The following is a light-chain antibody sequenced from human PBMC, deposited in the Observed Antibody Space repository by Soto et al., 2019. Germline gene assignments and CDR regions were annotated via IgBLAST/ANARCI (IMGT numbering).Light chain of an antibody. CDR3: CSYAGSYTDV. V-gene: IGLV2-11*01. J-gene: IGLJ1*01. CDR2: DVS. Sequence: QSALTQPRSVCGSPGQSVTISCTGTSSDVGGYNYVSWYQQHPGKAPKLMIYDVSKRPSGVTDRFSGSKSGNTASLTISGLQSEDEADYYCCSYAGSYTDVFGTGTKLTVL. CDR1: SSDVGGYNY.